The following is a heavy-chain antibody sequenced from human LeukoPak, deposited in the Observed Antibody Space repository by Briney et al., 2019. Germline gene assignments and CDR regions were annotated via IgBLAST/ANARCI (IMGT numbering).Heavy chain of an antibody. Sequence: ASVKVSCKASGYTFTSYGISWVRQAPGQGLEWMGGIIPIFGTANYAQKFQGRVTITTDESTSTAYMELSSLRSEDTAVYYCARELGMDYYDSSGYLVYYFDYWGQGTLVTVSS. CDR2: IIPIFGTA. V-gene: IGHV1-69*05. CDR3: ARELGMDYYDSSGYLVYYFDY. D-gene: IGHD3-22*01. CDR1: GYTFTSYG. J-gene: IGHJ4*02.